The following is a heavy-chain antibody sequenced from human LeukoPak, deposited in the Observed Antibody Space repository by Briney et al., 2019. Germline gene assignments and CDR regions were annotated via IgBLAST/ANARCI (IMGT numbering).Heavy chain of an antibody. J-gene: IGHJ4*02. CDR2: IYHSGST. CDR3: AREKFNYDLLNYFDY. D-gene: IGHD3-16*01. CDR1: GYSISSGYY. Sequence: PSETLSLTCAVSGYSISSGYYWGWIRQPPGKGLEWIGSIYHSGSTYYNPSLKSRVTISVDTSKNQFSLKLSSVTAADTAVYYCAREKFNYDLLNYFDYWGQGTLVTVSS. V-gene: IGHV4-38-2*02.